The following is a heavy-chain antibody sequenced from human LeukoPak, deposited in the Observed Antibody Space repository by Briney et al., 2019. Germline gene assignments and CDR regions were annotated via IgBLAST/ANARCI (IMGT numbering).Heavy chain of an antibody. D-gene: IGHD2-15*01. CDR3: ARDIVVVVAATAPFDY. V-gene: IGHV1-46*01. J-gene: IGHJ4*02. CDR1: GYTFTSYY. CDR2: INPSGGST. Sequence: ASVKVSCKASGYTFTSYYIHWVRQAPGQGLEWMGIINPSGGSTSYAQKFQGRVTMTRDTSTSTVYMELSSLRSEDTAVYYCARDIVVVVAATAPFDYWGQGTLVTVSS.